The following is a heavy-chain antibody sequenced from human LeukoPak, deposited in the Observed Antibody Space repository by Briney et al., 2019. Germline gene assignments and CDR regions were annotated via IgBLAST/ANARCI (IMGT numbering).Heavy chain of an antibody. J-gene: IGHJ4*02. CDR1: GFTFTTYW. CDR3: ARVYRNWIPLYFDY. Sequence: GGSLRLSCAASGFTFTTYWMTWVRQAPGKGLEWVANIKQDGSETYYVDSVKGRFTISRDNAKNSLYLQMNSLRAEDTAVYYCARVYRNWIPLYFDYWGQGTLVTVSS. D-gene: IGHD5-18*01. CDR2: IKQDGSET. V-gene: IGHV3-7*01.